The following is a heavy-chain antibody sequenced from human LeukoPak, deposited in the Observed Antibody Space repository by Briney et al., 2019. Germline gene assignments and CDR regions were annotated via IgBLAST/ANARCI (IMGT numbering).Heavy chain of an antibody. V-gene: IGHV3-9*01. CDR1: GFTFDDYA. D-gene: IGHD5-12*01. CDR2: ISWNSGSI. J-gene: IGHJ5*02. Sequence: GGSLRLSCAASGFTFDDYAMHWVRQAPGKGLEWVSGISWNSGSIGYADSVKGRFTISRDNAKNSLYLQMNSLRAEDTALYYCAKSILSGYPPSGQDWFDPWGQGTLVTVSS. CDR3: AKSILSGYPPSGQDWFDP.